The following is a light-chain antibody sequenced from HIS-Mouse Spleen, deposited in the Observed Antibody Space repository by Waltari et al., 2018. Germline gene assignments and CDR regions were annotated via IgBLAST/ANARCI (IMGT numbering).Light chain of an antibody. J-gene: IGLJ3*02. CDR3: CSYAGSSTWV. CDR2: EGS. Sequence: QSALTQPASVSGSPGQSITISCTETSSDFGSYNLVSWYQQHPGKAPNLMIYEGSKRPSGVSNRFSGSKSGNTASLTISGLQAEDEADYYCCSYAGSSTWVFGGGTKLTVL. CDR1: SSDFGSYNL. V-gene: IGLV2-23*01.